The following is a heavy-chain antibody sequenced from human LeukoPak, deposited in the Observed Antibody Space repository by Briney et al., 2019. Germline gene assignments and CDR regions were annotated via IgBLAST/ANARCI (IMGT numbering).Heavy chain of an antibody. CDR1: GGSFSGYY. CDR3: ARLSRSAVAALNVDY. D-gene: IGHD6-19*01. V-gene: IGHV4-34*01. Sequence: SETLSLTCAVYGGSFSGYYWSWIRQPPGEGLEWIGEIDHSGSTNYNPSLMSRVTISVDTSKNQFSLKLRSVTAADTAVYYCARLSRSAVAALNVDYWGQGTLVIVSS. J-gene: IGHJ4*02. CDR2: IDHSGST.